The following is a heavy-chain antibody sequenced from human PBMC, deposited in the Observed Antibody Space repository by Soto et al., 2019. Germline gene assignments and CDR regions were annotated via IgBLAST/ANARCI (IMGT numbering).Heavy chain of an antibody. V-gene: IGHV3-30*18. Sequence: QVQLVESGGGVVQPGRSLRLSCAASGFTFSSYGMNWVRQAPGKGLEWVAVISYDENNKYYADSVKGRFTISRDNSKNTLYLQMNSLRAEDTAVYYCAKVLTGDLDYWGQGTLVTVSP. CDR3: AKVLTGDLDY. D-gene: IGHD7-27*01. CDR2: ISYDENNK. CDR1: GFTFSSYG. J-gene: IGHJ4*02.